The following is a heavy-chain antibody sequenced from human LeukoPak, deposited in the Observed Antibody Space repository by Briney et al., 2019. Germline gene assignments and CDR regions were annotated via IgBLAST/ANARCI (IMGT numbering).Heavy chain of an antibody. CDR2: IHGDGRTT. CDR1: GFTFSSYW. J-gene: IGHJ6*02. D-gene: IGHD4-23*01. CDR3: AKDANSFGPRWVDYYYGMDV. Sequence: PGGSLRLSCAASGFTFSSYWIHWVRQVPGKGLVWVSRIHGDGRTTTYADSVKGRFTISRDNAKNTLYLQMNSLRAEDTAVYYCAKDANSFGPRWVDYYYGMDVWGQGTTVTVSS. V-gene: IGHV3-74*01.